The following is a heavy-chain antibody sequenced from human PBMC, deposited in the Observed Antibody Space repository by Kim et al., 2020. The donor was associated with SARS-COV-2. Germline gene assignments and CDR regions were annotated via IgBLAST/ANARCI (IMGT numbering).Heavy chain of an antibody. Sequence: SETLSLTCTVSGGSISSSSYYWGWIRQPPGKGLEWIGSIYYSGSTYYNPSLKSRVTISVDTSKNQFSLKLSSVTAADTAVYYCARELGYYFIWGQGTLVTVSS. CDR1: GGSISSSSYY. CDR3: ARELGYYFI. CDR2: IYYSGST. D-gene: IGHD3-22*01. V-gene: IGHV4-39*07. J-gene: IGHJ4*02.